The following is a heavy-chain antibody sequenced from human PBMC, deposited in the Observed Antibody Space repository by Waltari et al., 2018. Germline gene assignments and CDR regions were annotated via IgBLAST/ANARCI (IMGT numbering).Heavy chain of an antibody. V-gene: IGHV2-5*01. Sequence: QITLKESGPTLVKPTQTLTLTCTFSGFSLSTSGVGVGWIRQPPGKALEWLALIYWNDDKRYSPSLKSRLTITKDTSKNQVVLTMTNMDPVDTATYYCALGNNYGVHDYYYYYMDVWGKGTTVTVSS. CDR2: IYWNDDK. CDR1: GFSLSTSGVG. D-gene: IGHD4-17*01. J-gene: IGHJ6*03. CDR3: ALGNNYGVHDYYYYYMDV.